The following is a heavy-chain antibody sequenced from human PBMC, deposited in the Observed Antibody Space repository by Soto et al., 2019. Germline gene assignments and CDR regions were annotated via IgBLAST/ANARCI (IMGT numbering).Heavy chain of an antibody. J-gene: IGHJ6*02. CDR1: GGSISSYY. Sequence: SETLSLTCTVSGGSISSYYWSWIRQPPGKGLEWIGYIYYSGSTNYNPSLKSRVTISVDTSKNQFSLKLSSVTAADTAVYYCARIFYYDSSGDYYYGMDVWGQGTTVTVSS. V-gene: IGHV4-59*01. D-gene: IGHD3-22*01. CDR3: ARIFYYDSSGDYYYGMDV. CDR2: IYYSGST.